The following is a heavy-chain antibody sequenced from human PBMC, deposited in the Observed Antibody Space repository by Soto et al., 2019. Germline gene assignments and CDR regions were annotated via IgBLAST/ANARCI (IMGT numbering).Heavy chain of an antibody. D-gene: IGHD6-13*01. CDR3: ARVGSSPPTLYYYYYGMDV. CDR1: GGTFGSYA. Sequence: GXSVKVSCNASGGTFGSYAISWVRQAPGQGLEWMGGIIPIFGTANYAQKFQGRVTITADESTSTAYMELSSLRSEDTAVYYGARVGSSPPTLYYYYYGMDVWGKGTTVTVS. V-gene: IGHV1-69*13. CDR2: IIPIFGTA. J-gene: IGHJ6*04.